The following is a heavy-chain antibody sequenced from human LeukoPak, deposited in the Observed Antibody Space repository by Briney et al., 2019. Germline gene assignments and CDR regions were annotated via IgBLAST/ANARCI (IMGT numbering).Heavy chain of an antibody. CDR3: ATSAGPDYFDY. J-gene: IGHJ4*02. CDR1: GFTFSSYA. Sequence: GGSLRLSCAASGFTFSSYAMNWVRQAPGKGLEWVSHISGSGISTYYADSVKGRFTISRDNSKNTLYLQMNSLRAEDTAVYYCATSAGPDYFDYWGQGTLVTVSS. D-gene: IGHD3-10*01. V-gene: IGHV3-23*01. CDR2: ISGSGIST.